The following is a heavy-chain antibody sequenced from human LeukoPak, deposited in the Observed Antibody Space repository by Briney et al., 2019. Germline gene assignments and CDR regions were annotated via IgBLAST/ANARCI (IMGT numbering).Heavy chain of an antibody. V-gene: IGHV3-21*01. CDR1: GFTFSSDS. D-gene: IGHD4-17*01. Sequence: GGSLRVSCAASGFTFSSDSMNWVRQAPGKGLEWVSSISSSSSYIYYADSVKGRFTISRDNAKISLYLQMNSLRAGDTAVYYCASELYGEYSLVYYCMDVWGQGTTVTASS. CDR2: ISSSSSYI. J-gene: IGHJ6*02. CDR3: ASELYGEYSLVYYCMDV.